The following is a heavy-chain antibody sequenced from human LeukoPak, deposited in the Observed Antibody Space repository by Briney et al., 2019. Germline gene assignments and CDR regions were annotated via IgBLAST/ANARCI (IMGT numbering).Heavy chain of an antibody. J-gene: IGHJ4*02. CDR1: GFTFSSYS. D-gene: IGHD1-26*01. CDR3: ARDKVGGFDY. CDR2: ISSSSSYI. Sequence: GGSLRLPCAASGFTFSSYSMNWVRQAPGKGLEWVSSISSSSSYIYYADSVKGRFTISRDNAKNSLYLQMNSLRAEDTAVYYCARDKVGGFDYWGQGTLVTVSS. V-gene: IGHV3-21*01.